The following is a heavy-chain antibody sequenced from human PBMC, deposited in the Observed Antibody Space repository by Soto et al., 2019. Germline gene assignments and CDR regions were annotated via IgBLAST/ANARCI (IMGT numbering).Heavy chain of an antibody. CDR2: ISAYNCNT. Sequence: QVQLVQSGAEVKKPGASVKVSCKASGYTFTSYGISWVRQAPGQGLEWMGWISAYNCNTNYAQKVQGRFTMTRDTSTSTDYIELRSLRSGDTAVYYCAREPGNWNYPWFDPWGQGTLVNGSS. J-gene: IGHJ5*02. V-gene: IGHV1-18*01. CDR3: AREPGNWNYPWFDP. D-gene: IGHD1-7*01. CDR1: GYTFTSYG.